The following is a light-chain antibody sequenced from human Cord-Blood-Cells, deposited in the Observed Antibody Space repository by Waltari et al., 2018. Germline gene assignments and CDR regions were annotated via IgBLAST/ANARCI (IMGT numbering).Light chain of an antibody. V-gene: IGLV1-40*01. Sequence: QSVLTQPPSVSGAPGQRVTISCTGRSANIGAGYDVHWYQQLPGTAPKLLIYGNSNRTSGVPDRFSGSKSCTSASLAITGLQAEDEADYYCQSYDSSLSCYVFGTGTKVTVL. J-gene: IGLJ1*01. CDR1: SANIGAGYD. CDR2: GNS. CDR3: QSYDSSLSCYV.